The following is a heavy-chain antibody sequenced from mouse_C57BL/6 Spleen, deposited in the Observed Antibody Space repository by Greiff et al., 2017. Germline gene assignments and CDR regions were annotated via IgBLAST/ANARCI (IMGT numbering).Heavy chain of an antibody. D-gene: IGHD2-5*01. V-gene: IGHV7-1*01. CDR1: GFTFSDFY. Sequence: EVNLVESGGGLVQSGRSLRLSCATSGFTFSDFYMEWVRQAPGKGLEWIAASRNKANDYTTEYSASVKGRFIVSRDTSQSILYLQMNALRAEDTAIYYGARASYYSNWYFDVWGTGTTVTVSS. CDR2: SRNKANDYTT. CDR3: ARASYYSNWYFDV. J-gene: IGHJ1*03.